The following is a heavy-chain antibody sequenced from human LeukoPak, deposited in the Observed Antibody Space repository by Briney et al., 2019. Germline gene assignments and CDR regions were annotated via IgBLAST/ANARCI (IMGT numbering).Heavy chain of an antibody. CDR3: ARHSEQQLVWFDP. D-gene: IGHD6-13*01. V-gene: IGHV4-39*01. CDR2: IYYSGST. CDR1: GGSISSSSYY. J-gene: IGHJ5*02. Sequence: PSETLSLTCTVSGGSISSSSYYWGWIRQPPGKGLEWIGSIYYSGSTYYNPSLKSRVTISVDTSKNQFSLKLSSVTAADSAVYYCARHSEQQLVWFDPWGQGTLVTVSS.